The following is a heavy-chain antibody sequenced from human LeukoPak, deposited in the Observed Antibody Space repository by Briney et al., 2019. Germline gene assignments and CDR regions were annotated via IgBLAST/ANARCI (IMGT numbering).Heavy chain of an antibody. CDR1: GFTFSDYY. CDR3: ARVLRMNYYDSSGYYASWH. CDR2: ISSSGSTI. D-gene: IGHD3-22*01. Sequence: GGSLRLSCAASGFTFSDYYMSWIRQAPGKGLEWVSYISSSGSTIYYADSVKGRFTISRDNAKNSLYLQTNSLRAEDTAVYYCARVLRMNYYDSSGYYASWHWGQGTLVTVSS. V-gene: IGHV3-11*01. J-gene: IGHJ1*01.